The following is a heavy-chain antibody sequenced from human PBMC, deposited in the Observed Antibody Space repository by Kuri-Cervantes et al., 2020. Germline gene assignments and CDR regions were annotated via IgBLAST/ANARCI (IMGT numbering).Heavy chain of an antibody. CDR1: GFTFSSYA. J-gene: IGHJ1*01. CDR2: ISYDGSNK. D-gene: IGHD4-23*01. Sequence: GESLKISCAASGFTFSSYAMHWVRQALGKGLEWVVVISYDGSNKYYADSVKGRFTISRDNSKNTLYLQMNSLRAEDTAVYYCARRWEHWGQGTLVTVSS. CDR3: ARRWEH. V-gene: IGHV3-30-3*01.